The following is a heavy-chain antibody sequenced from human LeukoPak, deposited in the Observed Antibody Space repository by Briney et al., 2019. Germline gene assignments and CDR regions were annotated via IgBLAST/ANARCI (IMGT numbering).Heavy chain of an antibody. V-gene: IGHV3-30*02. J-gene: IGHJ4*02. Sequence: GGSLRLSCAASGFTFSSYGMHWVRQAPGKALEWVAFIRYDGSNKYYADSVKGRFTISRDNSKNTLYLQMNSLRAEDTAVYYCAKGPLNSADYWGQGTLVTVSS. CDR3: AKGPLNSADY. D-gene: IGHD1-1*01. CDR1: GFTFSSYG. CDR2: IRYDGSNK.